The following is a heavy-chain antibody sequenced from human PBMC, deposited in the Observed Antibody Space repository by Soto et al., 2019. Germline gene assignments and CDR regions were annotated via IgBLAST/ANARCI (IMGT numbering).Heavy chain of an antibody. CDR2: ISYDGSNK. D-gene: IGHD3-3*01. J-gene: IGHJ3*02. CDR1: GFTFSSYG. CDR3: AKEVAYYDFWSGYYKGGYDAFDI. V-gene: IGHV3-30*18. Sequence: QVQLVESGGGVVQPGRSLRLSCAASGFTFSSYGMHWVRQAPGKGLEWVAVISYDGSNKYYADSVKGRFTISRDNSKNKLYLQMNSLRAEDTAVYYGAKEVAYYDFWSGYYKGGYDAFDIWGQGTMVTVSS.